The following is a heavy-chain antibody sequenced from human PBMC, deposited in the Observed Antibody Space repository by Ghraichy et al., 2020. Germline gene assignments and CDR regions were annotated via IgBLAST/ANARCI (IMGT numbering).Heavy chain of an antibody. CDR2: IYYGGDT. Sequence: SETLSLTCTVSGDYISSSSPYWGWIRQPPGKGLEWIASIYYGGDTFYNPSLRSRVTISVATSKTQFFLHLGSVTAADTAVYYCARPHTGLGSGSRFDPWGQGTLVTVSS. J-gene: IGHJ5*02. CDR1: GDYISSSSPY. CDR3: ARPHTGLGSGSRFDP. V-gene: IGHV4-39*01. D-gene: IGHD6-19*01.